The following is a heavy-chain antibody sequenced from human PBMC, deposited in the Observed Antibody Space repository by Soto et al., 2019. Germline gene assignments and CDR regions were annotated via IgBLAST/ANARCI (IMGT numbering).Heavy chain of an antibody. CDR1: GFTFSSYG. J-gene: IGHJ3*02. D-gene: IGHD3-22*01. Sequence: GGSLRLSCAASGFTFSSYGMHWVRQAPGKGLEWVSSISSSSSYIYYADSVKGRFTISRDNAKNSLYLQMNSLRAEDTAVYYCARGITMIVRDAFDIWGQGTMVTVSS. CDR3: ARGITMIVRDAFDI. CDR2: ISSSSSYI. V-gene: IGHV3-21*01.